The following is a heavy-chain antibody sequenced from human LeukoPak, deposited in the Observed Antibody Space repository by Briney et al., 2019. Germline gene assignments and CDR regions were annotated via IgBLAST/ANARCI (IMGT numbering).Heavy chain of an antibody. J-gene: IGHJ4*02. V-gene: IGHV1-46*01. D-gene: IGHD3-22*01. CDR1: GYIFSRYN. CDR3: ARDIDGGGYLTPFDY. Sequence: ASVKVSCKPSGYIFSRYNIHWVRQALGQGLEWMGTFNPRGGSTSYAQKFQGRVTLTGDTSTSTVYMEVSSLRSEDTAVYYCARDIDGGGYLTPFDYWGQGTLVIVSS. CDR2: FNPRGGST.